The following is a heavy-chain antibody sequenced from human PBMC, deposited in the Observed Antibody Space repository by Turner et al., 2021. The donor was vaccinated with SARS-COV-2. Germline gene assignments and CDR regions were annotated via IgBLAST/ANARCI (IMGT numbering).Heavy chain of an antibody. CDR2: ISYDGSNK. CDR1: GFTFSGYG. CDR3: AKSQGLYCSGGSCYSAVFDY. V-gene: IGHV3-30*18. Sequence: QVQLVESGGGVVQPGRSLRLPCAASGFTFSGYGMHWVRQAPGKGLGWVAVISYDGSNKYYADSVKGRFTISRDNSKNTLYLQMNSLRAEDTAVYYCAKSQGLYCSGGSCYSAVFDYWGQGTLVTVSS. D-gene: IGHD2-15*01. J-gene: IGHJ4*02.